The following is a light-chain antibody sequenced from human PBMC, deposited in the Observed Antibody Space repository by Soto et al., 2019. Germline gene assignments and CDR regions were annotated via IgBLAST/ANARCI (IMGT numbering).Light chain of an antibody. Sequence: QSVLTQPASVSGSPGQAITISCSGTSSDVGAYNYVSWYQQYPGKAPKLMIYDVSNRPSGVSNRFSGSKSGNTASLTISGLQAEDEADYYCSSYTSSSTNFGTGTKVTVL. CDR2: DVS. CDR3: SSYTSSSTN. V-gene: IGLV2-14*01. J-gene: IGLJ1*01. CDR1: SSDVGAYNY.